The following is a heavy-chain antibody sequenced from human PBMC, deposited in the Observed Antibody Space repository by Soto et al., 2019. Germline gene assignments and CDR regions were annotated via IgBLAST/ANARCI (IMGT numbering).Heavy chain of an antibody. CDR1: GDSISNFY. Sequence: SETLSLTCTVSGDSISNFYWSWIRQSPGRRLEWIGYLYYTGSTNYNPSLKSRVTISVDTSKNQFTLKLSSVTAADTAVYYCARSVYHDFWSANNWFDPWGQGTLVTVSS. D-gene: IGHD3-3*01. CDR2: LYYTGST. V-gene: IGHV4-59*01. J-gene: IGHJ5*02. CDR3: ARSVYHDFWSANNWFDP.